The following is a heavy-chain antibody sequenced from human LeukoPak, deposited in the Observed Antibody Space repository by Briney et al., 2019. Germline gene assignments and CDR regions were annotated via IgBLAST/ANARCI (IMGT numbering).Heavy chain of an antibody. CDR3: ARDPSGNGGGGEYYFDY. V-gene: IGHV4-4*02. CDR1: GGSISSNYR. D-gene: IGHD1-26*01. J-gene: IGHJ4*02. CDR2: IYHSGST. Sequence: SETLSLTCAVSGGSISSNYRWTWVRQPPGKGLEWIGEIYHSGSTNYNPSLKGRVTLSVDKSKNQFSLKLSSVTAADTALYYCARDPSGNGGGGEYYFDYWGQGTLVTVSS.